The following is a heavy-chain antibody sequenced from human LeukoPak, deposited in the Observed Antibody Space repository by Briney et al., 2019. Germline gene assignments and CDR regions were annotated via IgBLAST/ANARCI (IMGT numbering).Heavy chain of an antibody. J-gene: IGHJ5*02. CDR3: ARGPNKSDGGNSGSAWFDP. CDR2: MNPNSGNT. V-gene: IGHV1-8*01. CDR1: GYTFTTYD. Sequence: ASVKVSCKASGYTFTTYDINWVRQATGQGRKWMGWMNPNSGNTGYAQKFQGRVTMTRNTSISTAYMELSSLRSEDTAVYYCARGPNKSDGGNSGSAWFDPWGQGTLVTVSS. D-gene: IGHD4-23*01.